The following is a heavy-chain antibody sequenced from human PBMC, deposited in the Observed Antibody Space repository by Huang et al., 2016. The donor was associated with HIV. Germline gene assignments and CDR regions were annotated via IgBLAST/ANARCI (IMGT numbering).Heavy chain of an antibody. V-gene: IGHV3-7*01. Sequence: VESGGRLVQPGGSIRLSCVGSTFRFGAYWMSWVRQSPGNGLEGVANSKQDESEKYYVDSVKGRINISRDNAKKVLFLEMNNVRVEDTATYYCATKTAAMDIWGQGTTVTVS. J-gene: IGHJ6*02. CDR3: ATKTAAMDI. D-gene: IGHD1-7*01. CDR1: TFRFGAYW. CDR2: SKQDESEK.